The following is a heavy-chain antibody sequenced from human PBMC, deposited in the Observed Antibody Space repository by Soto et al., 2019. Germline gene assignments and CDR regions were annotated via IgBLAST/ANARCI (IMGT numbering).Heavy chain of an antibody. Sequence: QVQLVQSGTEVKKPGSSVTVSCKASGGPYGKYSISWVRQAPGQGLEWMGRIIPIFDITNYAQKFQGRVTFTAXKXTCXVYMDLSSLRSDDTAVYYCARSLLGDYYDSDGLDNWGQGTLVTVSS. CDR2: IIPIFDIT. D-gene: IGHD3-22*01. J-gene: IGHJ4*02. V-gene: IGHV1-69*02. CDR1: GGPYGKYS. CDR3: ARSLLGDYYDSDGLDN.